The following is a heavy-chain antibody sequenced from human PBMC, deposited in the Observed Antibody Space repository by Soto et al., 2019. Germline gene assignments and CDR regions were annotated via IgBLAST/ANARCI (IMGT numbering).Heavy chain of an antibody. CDR1: GGSISSYY. CDR2: IYYSGST. CDR3: ARHDDWNYGPFDY. D-gene: IGHD1-7*01. Sequence: PSDTLFLTCTVSGGSISSYYWSWIRQPPGKGLEWIGYIYYSGSTNYNPSLKSRVTISVDTSKNQFSLKLSSVTAADTAVYYCARHDDWNYGPFDYWGQGTLVTVSS. J-gene: IGHJ4*02. V-gene: IGHV4-59*08.